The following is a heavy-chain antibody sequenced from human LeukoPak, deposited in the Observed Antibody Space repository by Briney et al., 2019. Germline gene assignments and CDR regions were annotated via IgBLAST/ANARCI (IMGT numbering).Heavy chain of an antibody. D-gene: IGHD6-19*01. V-gene: IGHV1-69*05. CDR1: GGTFGNYA. Sequence: SVKVSCKASGGTFGNYAISWVRQAPGQGLEWMGAIIPISGTANYAQKFQSRITITTDESTSTAYTELSSLGSEDTAVYYCARTQWLVDYYYYYYMDVWGKGTTVTVSS. J-gene: IGHJ6*03. CDR2: IIPISGTA. CDR3: ARTQWLVDYYYYYYMDV.